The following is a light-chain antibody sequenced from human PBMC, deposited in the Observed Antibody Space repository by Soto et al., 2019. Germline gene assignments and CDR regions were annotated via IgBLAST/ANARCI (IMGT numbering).Light chain of an antibody. Sequence: QSVLTQPPSASGTPGQRVTISCSGSSSNIGSYAVNWYRQLPGTAPKLLIYSNDQRPSGVPDRFSGSKSGTSASLAIGGLQSEDEADYYCAAWDDSLTGPAVFGGGTKLTVL. CDR1: SSNIGSYA. CDR2: SND. J-gene: IGLJ2*01. V-gene: IGLV1-44*01. CDR3: AAWDDSLTGPAV.